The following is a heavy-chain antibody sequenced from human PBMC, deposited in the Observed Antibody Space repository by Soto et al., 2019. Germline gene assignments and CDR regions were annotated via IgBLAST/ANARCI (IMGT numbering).Heavy chain of an antibody. J-gene: IGHJ4*02. CDR1: GGTISSWY. Sequence: PSETLSLTCTVSGGTISSWYWSWIRQPPGKGLELIGYIYYSGSTNCNPSLKSRVTISVDTSKNQFSLKLSSVTAADTAVYYCARRYGSAIDYWGQGTLVTVSS. V-gene: IGHV4-59*08. D-gene: IGHD1-26*01. CDR3: ARRYGSAIDY. CDR2: IYYSGST.